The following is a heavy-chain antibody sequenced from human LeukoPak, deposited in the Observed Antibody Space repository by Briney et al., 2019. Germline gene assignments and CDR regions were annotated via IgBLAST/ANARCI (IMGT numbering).Heavy chain of an antibody. V-gene: IGHV1-18*01. CDR1: GYTFTSYA. Sequence: ASLKVSCKTSGYTFTSYAVSWVRQAPGEGLEWMGWINTYNGNTNYAQKVQDRVTMTTDTSTSTAYMELRSLRSDDTAVYYGARGRCSGGSCYDDYWGQGTLVTVSS. CDR3: ARGRCSGGSCYDDY. J-gene: IGHJ4*02. D-gene: IGHD2-15*01. CDR2: INTYNGNT.